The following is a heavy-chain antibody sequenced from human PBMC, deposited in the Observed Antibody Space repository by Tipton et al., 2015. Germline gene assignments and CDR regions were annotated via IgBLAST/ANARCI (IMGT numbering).Heavy chain of an antibody. CDR3: ACHDYDLLTRDYQTVDY. J-gene: IGHJ4*02. Sequence: TLSLTCAVSAYSISSDYYWGWIRQPPGKGLEWIGFISHSGSTYYTPSLKSRVTISADTSKNQFSLRLSSVTAADTAVYYCACHDYDLLTRDYQTVDYWGQGTVVTVSS. D-gene: IGHD3-9*01. V-gene: IGHV4-38-2*01. CDR2: ISHSGST. CDR1: AYSISSDYY.